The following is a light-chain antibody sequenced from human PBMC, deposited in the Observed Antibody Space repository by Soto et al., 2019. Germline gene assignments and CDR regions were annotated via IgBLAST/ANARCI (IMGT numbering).Light chain of an antibody. J-gene: IGKJ1*01. CDR2: SAP. CDR1: QSIRTY. CDR3: QQSYSNPRT. V-gene: IGKV1-39*01. Sequence: DIQMTQSPSSLSASVGDRVTITCRASQSIRTYLNWYQQKPGKAPKLLIYSAPNLESGVPSRFSGSGSETDFTLTISGLQPEDFSGYYCQQSYSNPRTFGQGTKVDIK.